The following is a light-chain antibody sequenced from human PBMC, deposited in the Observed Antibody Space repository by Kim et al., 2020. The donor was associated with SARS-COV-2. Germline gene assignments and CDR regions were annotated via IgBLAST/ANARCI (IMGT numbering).Light chain of an antibody. CDR3: HQFNSYPWS. CDR1: QGISNC. J-gene: IGKJ1*01. V-gene: IGKV1-9*01. CDR2: GAS. Sequence: ASVGDRVTIPCRASQGISNCLAWYQQKPGKAPKFLIYGASTLQSGVPSRFSGSGSGTDFTLTISSLQPDDFATYSCHQFNSYPWSFGQGTKVDIK.